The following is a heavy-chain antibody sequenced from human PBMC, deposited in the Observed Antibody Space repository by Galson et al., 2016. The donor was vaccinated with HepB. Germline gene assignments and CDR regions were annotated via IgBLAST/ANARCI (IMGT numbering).Heavy chain of an antibody. J-gene: IGHJ5*01. CDR3: ATDGPPTVVVGAALDS. CDR1: GFTFSSYG. Sequence: SLRLSCAASGFTFSSYGMHWVRQAPGKGLEWVAVIWYDGRTTYYGDSVKGRFIISRDNSRETLYLQMNSLRVDDTAIYYCATDGPPTVVVGAALDSWGQGTLVTVSS. D-gene: IGHD2-15*01. V-gene: IGHV3-33*01. CDR2: IWYDGRTT.